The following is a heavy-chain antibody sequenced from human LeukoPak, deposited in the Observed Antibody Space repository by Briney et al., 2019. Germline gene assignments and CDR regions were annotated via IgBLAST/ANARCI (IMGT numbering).Heavy chain of an antibody. Sequence: PSETLSLTRAVYGGSFSGYYWSWIRQPPGKGLEWIGEINHSGSTNYNPSLKSQVTISVDTSKSQFSLRLSSVTAANTAVDYCARGLNRRTCSSTSFYKDRWFDPWGQGTLVTVSS. CDR3: ARGLNRRTCSSTSFYKDRWFDP. D-gene: IGHD2-2*02. CDR2: INHSGST. V-gene: IGHV4-34*01. CDR1: GGSFSGYY. J-gene: IGHJ5*02.